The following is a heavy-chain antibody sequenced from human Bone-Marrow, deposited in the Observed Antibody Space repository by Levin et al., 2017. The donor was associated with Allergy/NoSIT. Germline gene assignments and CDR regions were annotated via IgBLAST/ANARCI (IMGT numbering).Heavy chain of an antibody. CDR2: IYDSGGT. CDR3: ARWDPLVRSDSSDI. V-gene: IGHV4-34*01. J-gene: IGHJ3*02. D-gene: IGHD3-10*01. Sequence: SETLSLTCAVYGGSFRGYYWSWIRQPPGKGLEWIGEIYDSGGTTYNPSLKSRVTISADTSKKQFSLKMTSVTAADTAVYYCARWDPLVRSDSSDIWGQGTMVTVSS. CDR1: GGSFRGYY.